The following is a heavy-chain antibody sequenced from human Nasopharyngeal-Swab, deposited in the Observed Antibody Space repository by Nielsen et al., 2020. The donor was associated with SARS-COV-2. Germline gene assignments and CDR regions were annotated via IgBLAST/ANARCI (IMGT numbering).Heavy chain of an antibody. Sequence: GESLKISCAASGFTFSGSPVHWVRQASGKGLEWVGRIRSKANSYPTAYAASVKGRFTISRDDSKNTAYLQMNSLKTEDTAVYYCTRLRYSSGLDYWGQGTLVTVSS. D-gene: IGHD6-25*01. CDR3: TRLRYSSGLDY. J-gene: IGHJ4*02. CDR2: IRSKANSYPT. V-gene: IGHV3-73*01. CDR1: GFTFSGSP.